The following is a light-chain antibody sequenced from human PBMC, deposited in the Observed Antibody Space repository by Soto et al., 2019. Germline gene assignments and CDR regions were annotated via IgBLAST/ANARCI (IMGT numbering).Light chain of an antibody. CDR3: QHRGT. J-gene: IGKJ1*01. Sequence: EIVLTQSPATLSLSPGERATLSCRASQSVSSYLAWYQQKPGQAPRLLIYDASNRATGIPARFSGSGSGTDFTLTISSLEPEDFAVYYCQHRGTFGQGTKVVIK. V-gene: IGKV3-11*01. CDR2: DAS. CDR1: QSVSSY.